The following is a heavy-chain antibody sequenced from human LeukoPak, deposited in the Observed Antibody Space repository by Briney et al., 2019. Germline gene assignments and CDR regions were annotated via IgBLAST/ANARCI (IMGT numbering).Heavy chain of an antibody. CDR3: ARGPRYSFY. CDR2: ISNDGTNK. CDR1: GFIFNIYA. V-gene: IGHV3-30*14. J-gene: IGHJ4*02. D-gene: IGHD6-13*01. Sequence: GRSLRLSCAASGFIFNIYAMHWVRQAPGKGLEWVAVISNDGTNKYYADSVKGRFTISRDQANNTLYLQMNTLRDEDTAVYYCARGPRYSFYWGQGTLVSVSS.